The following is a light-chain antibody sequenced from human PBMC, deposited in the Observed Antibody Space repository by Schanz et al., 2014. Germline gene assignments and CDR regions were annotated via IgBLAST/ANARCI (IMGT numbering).Light chain of an antibody. Sequence: QSALTQPASVSGSPGQSITISCTGTSSDVGSYNLVSWYQQHPDKAPKLIIYEGTKRPSGVSNRFSGSKSGNTASLTISGLQAEDEADYYCFSYAGSGLYVFGTGTKLTVL. CDR3: FSYAGSGLYV. CDR1: SSDVGSYNL. V-gene: IGLV2-23*01. J-gene: IGLJ1*01. CDR2: EGT.